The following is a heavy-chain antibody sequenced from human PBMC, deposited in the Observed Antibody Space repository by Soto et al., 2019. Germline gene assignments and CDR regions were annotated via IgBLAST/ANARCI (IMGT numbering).Heavy chain of an antibody. Sequence: PGGSLRLSCAASGFTFISYGMHWVRQAPGKGLEWVAVISYDGSNKYYADSVKGRFTISRDNSKNTLYLQMNSLRAEDTAVYYCAREVRVRGFAFDIWGQGTMVTVSS. CDR2: ISYDGSNK. D-gene: IGHD3-3*01. CDR1: GFTFISYG. J-gene: IGHJ3*02. CDR3: AREVRVRGFAFDI. V-gene: IGHV3-30*03.